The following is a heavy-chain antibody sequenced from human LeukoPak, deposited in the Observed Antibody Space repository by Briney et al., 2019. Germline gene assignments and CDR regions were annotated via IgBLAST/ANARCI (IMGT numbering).Heavy chain of an antibody. Sequence: PSETLSLTCTVSGGSISSSSYYWGWIRQPPGKGLEWIGSIYYSGSTYYNPSLKSRVTISVDTSKNQFSLKLSSVTAADTAVYYCARGLGSGSYYNGGWFDPWGQGTLVTVSS. CDR1: GGSISSSSYY. CDR3: ARGLGSGSYYNGGWFDP. CDR2: IYYSGST. D-gene: IGHD3-10*01. J-gene: IGHJ5*02. V-gene: IGHV4-39*07.